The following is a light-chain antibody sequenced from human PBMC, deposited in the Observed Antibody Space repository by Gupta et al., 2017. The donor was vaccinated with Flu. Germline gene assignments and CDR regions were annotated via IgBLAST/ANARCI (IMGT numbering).Light chain of an antibody. Sequence: EIVLTQSPATLSLSPGERVTLSCRASQSISIYLAWYQQKGGQAPRLLIYDASNRATGIPARFSGSGSGTDFTLTISSLEPEDFAFYYCQQRSDWPLTFGGGTKVEIK. CDR3: QQRSDWPLT. CDR1: QSISIY. CDR2: DAS. J-gene: IGKJ4*01. V-gene: IGKV3-11*01.